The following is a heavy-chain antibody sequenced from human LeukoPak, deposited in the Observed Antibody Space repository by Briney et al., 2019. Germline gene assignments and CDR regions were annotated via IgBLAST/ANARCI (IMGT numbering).Heavy chain of an antibody. CDR2: IYHSGST. Sequence: SETLSLTCGVSGYSISSGYYSGWIRQPRGKGLEWIGSIYHSGSTYYNPSLKSRVTISVDTSKNQFSLKLRSVTAADTALYYCARWDSGEWFHDAFDIWGQGTRVTVSS. CDR3: ARWDSGEWFHDAFDI. J-gene: IGHJ3*02. D-gene: IGHD3-3*01. CDR1: GYSISSGYY. V-gene: IGHV4-38-2*01.